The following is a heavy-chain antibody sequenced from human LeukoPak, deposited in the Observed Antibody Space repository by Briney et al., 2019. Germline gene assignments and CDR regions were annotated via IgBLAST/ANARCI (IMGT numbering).Heavy chain of an antibody. D-gene: IGHD3-22*01. V-gene: IGHV4-34*01. Sequence: SETLSLTCAVYGGSFSGYYWSWIRQPPGKGLEWIGEINHSGSTNYNPSLKSRVTISVDTSKNQFSLKLSSVTAADTAVYYCARARSSGYYPAYYYYYMDVWGKGTTVTVSS. J-gene: IGHJ6*03. CDR1: GGSFSGYY. CDR3: ARARSSGYYPAYYYYYMDV. CDR2: INHSGST.